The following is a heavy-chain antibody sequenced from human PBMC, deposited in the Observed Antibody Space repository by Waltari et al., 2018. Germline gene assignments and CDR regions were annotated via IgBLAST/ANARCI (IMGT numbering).Heavy chain of an antibody. CDR1: GFTFRSSS. CDR2: ISSRSSDI. V-gene: IGHV3-21*01. Sequence: VQLVQSGAEVKKPGGSLRLSCAASGFTFRSSSMTWGRQAPGKGLEWVSSISSRSSDIYYADSVKGRFTSPRDNAKNSLYLQMNSLRAEDTAVYYCARVSGSDSDYWGQGTLVTVSS. J-gene: IGHJ4*02. D-gene: IGHD1-26*01. CDR3: ARVSGSDSDY.